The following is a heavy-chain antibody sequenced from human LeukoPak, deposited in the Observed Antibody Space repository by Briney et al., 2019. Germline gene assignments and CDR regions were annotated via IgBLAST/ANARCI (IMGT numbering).Heavy chain of an antibody. CDR1: GGSFSSYA. V-gene: IGHV1-69*13. D-gene: IGHD6-19*01. CDR3: AAETRSSGWYRGHYYYYGMDV. Sequence: ASVKVSCKASGGSFSSYAISWVRQAPGQGLEWMGGIIPIFGTANYAQKFQGRVTITADESTSTDYMELGSLRSEDTAVYYCAAETRSSGWYRGHYYYYGMDVWGQGTTGTVSS. CDR2: IIPIFGTA. J-gene: IGHJ6*02.